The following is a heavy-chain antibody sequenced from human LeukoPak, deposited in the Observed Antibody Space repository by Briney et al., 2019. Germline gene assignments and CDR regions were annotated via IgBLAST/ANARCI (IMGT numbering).Heavy chain of an antibody. J-gene: IGHJ4*02. D-gene: IGHD4-17*01. CDR3: AGDDYGDYGLLDF. CDR1: GFTFSNYA. V-gene: IGHV3-30-3*01. Sequence: PGRSLRLSCAASGFTFSNYAMHWVRQAPGKGLEWVAVISYDASNKYYADSVKGRFTISRDNSKNTLYLQMNSLRSEDTAVYYCAGDDYGDYGLLDFWGQGTLVTVSS. CDR2: ISYDASNK.